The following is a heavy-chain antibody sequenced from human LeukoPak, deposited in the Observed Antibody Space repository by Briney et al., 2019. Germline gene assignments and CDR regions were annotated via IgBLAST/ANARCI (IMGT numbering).Heavy chain of an antibody. CDR3: ARDLGFIAAAGIFGGNWFDP. Sequence: SETLSLTCTVSGGSISSYYWSWIRQPAGKGLEWIGRIYTSGSTNYNPSLKSRVTMSVDTSKNQFSLKLSSVTAADTAVYYCARDLGFIAAAGIFGGNWFDPWGQGTLVTVSS. CDR1: GGSISSYY. D-gene: IGHD6-13*01. V-gene: IGHV4-4*07. CDR2: IYTSGST. J-gene: IGHJ5*02.